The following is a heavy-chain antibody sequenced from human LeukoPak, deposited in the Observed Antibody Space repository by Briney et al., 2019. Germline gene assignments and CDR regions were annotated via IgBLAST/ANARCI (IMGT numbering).Heavy chain of an antibody. V-gene: IGHV3-53*04. CDR2: IYSGGST. CDR1: GFTFSSYA. Sequence: GGSLRLSCAASGFTFSSYAMSWVRQAPGKGLEWVSVIYSGGSTYYADSVKGRFTISRHNSKNTLYLQMNSLRAEDTAVYYCAISTSHRDYWGQGTLVTVSS. J-gene: IGHJ4*02. D-gene: IGHD2-2*01. CDR3: AISTSHRDY.